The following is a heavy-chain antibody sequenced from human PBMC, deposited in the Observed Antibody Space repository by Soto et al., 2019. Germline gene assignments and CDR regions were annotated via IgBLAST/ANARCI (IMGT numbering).Heavy chain of an antibody. CDR2: IYSSGST. D-gene: IGHD3-10*01. J-gene: IGHJ4*02. V-gene: IGHV4-31*03. CDR3: ARYGSGTYYPTTFDY. Sequence: QVQLQESGPGLVKPSQTLSLTCTVSGGSISSAGYNWSWIRQHPGKGLEWIGYIYSSGSTYYNPSLKSRVTXSXXXSXYQFSLKLSSVTAAATAVYYCARYGSGTYYPTTFDYWGQGTLVTVSS. CDR1: GGSISSAGYN.